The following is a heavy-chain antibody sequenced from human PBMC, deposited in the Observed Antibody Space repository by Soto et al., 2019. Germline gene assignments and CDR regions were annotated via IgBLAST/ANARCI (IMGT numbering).Heavy chain of an antibody. Sequence: PGGSLRLSCAASGFTFSSYGMHWVRQAPGKGLEWVAVISYDGSNKYYADSVKGRFTISRDNSKNTLYLQMNSLRAEDTAVYYCAKGSQGSPDSSGYYYVGYLDYWGQGTLVTVSS. CDR2: ISYDGSNK. CDR1: GFTFSSYG. D-gene: IGHD3-22*01. V-gene: IGHV3-30*18. CDR3: AKGSQGSPDSSGYYYVGYLDY. J-gene: IGHJ4*02.